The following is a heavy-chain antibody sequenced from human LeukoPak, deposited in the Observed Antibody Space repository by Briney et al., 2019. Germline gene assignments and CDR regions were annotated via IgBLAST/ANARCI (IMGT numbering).Heavy chain of an antibody. CDR3: ARGYWFYFDY. V-gene: IGHV4-61*02. CDR2: IYISGST. CDR1: GGSISSGSYY. D-gene: IGHD2-8*02. J-gene: IGHJ4*02. Sequence: SETLSLTCTVSGGSISSGSYYWSSIRQPAGKGLEWIGRIYISGSTNYNPSLKSRVTISADTSKNQFSLKLSSVTAADTAVYYCARGYWFYFDYWGQGTLVTVSS.